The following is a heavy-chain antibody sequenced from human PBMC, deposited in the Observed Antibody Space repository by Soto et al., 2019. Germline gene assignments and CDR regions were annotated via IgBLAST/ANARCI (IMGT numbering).Heavy chain of an antibody. CDR2: ILYTGNT. Sequence: QVQLQESGPGLVKPSETLALTCTVSGASVSSYYWRWIRQPPGKGLEWLGYILYTGNTNYNPSLKSRVTMSVDTSKNQVSLKLSAVTAADTAVYFCARAAYGSGSYYAPYYYYAMDVWGQGTTVTVSS. V-gene: IGHV4-59*02. CDR3: ARAAYGSGSYYAPYYYYAMDV. CDR1: GASVSSYY. D-gene: IGHD3-10*01. J-gene: IGHJ6*02.